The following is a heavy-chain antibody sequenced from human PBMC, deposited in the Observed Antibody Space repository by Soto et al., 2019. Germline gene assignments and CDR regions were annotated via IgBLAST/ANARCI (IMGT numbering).Heavy chain of an antibody. CDR1: GYTFTSYA. J-gene: IGHJ1*01. V-gene: IGHV1-3*01. D-gene: IGHD1-26*01. Sequence: QVQLLQSGAEVMKPGASVKVSCKASGYTFTSYAIHWVRQAPGQRPEWMGWINAGNGDTKYSQKFQGRVTITRDTSATTAYMELSSLRSEDTAVYYCARTVGAGEYFQHWGQGTLVTVSS. CDR3: ARTVGAGEYFQH. CDR2: INAGNGDT.